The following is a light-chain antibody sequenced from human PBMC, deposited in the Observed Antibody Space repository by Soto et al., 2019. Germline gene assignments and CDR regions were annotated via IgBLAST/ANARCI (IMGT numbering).Light chain of an antibody. CDR1: SSDVGAYDY. CDR2: EIN. CDR3: SSFAGSNNFPYV. V-gene: IGLV2-8*01. Sequence: QSALTQPASVSESPGQSVTISCTGTSSDVGAYDYVSWYQQHPGKAPKLMIYEINKRPSGVPDRFSGSKSGNTASLTVSGLQAEDEADYYCSSFAGSNNFPYVFGTGTKVTVL. J-gene: IGLJ1*01.